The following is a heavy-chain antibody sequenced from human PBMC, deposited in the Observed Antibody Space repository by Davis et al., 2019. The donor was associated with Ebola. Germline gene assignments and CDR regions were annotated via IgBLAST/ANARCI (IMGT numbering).Heavy chain of an antibody. CDR1: GFPFSVYF. J-gene: IGHJ1*01. CDR3: AKGAGSYDSSGYYFQSAEYFQH. CDR2: ISGSGGST. Sequence: GGSLRLSCAASGFPFSVYFMDWVRLTPGKGLEWVSAISGSGGSTYYADSVKGRFTISRDNSKNTLYLQMNSLRAEDTAVYYCAKGAGSYDSSGYYFQSAEYFQHWGQGTLVTVSS. D-gene: IGHD3-22*01. V-gene: IGHV3-23*01.